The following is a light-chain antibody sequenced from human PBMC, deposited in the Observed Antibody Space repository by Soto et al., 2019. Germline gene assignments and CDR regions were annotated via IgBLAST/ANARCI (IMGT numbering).Light chain of an antibody. CDR3: QTWGTGPWV. CDR1: SGHSSYA. Sequence: QSVLTQSPSAPASLGASVKLTCTLSSGHSSYAIAWHQQQPEKGPRYLMKLNSDGSHSKGDGIPDRFSGSSSGAERYLTISSLQSEDEADYYCQTWGTGPWVFGGGTKVTVL. J-gene: IGLJ3*02. V-gene: IGLV4-69*01. CDR2: LNSDGSH.